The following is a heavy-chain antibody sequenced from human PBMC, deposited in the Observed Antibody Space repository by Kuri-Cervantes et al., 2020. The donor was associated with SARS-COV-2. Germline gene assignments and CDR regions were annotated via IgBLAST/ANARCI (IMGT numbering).Heavy chain of an antibody. CDR2: ISASSGNT. J-gene: IGHJ3*01. V-gene: IGHV1-18*04. D-gene: IGHD5-18*01. CDR1: GYTFTGYY. Sequence: ASVKVSCKASGYTFTGYYMHWVRQAPGQGLEWMGRISASSGNTTYLQKFQGRVTVTTDASTSTAYMELMSLRSDDTAVYFCARGGYIYGYDAFDVWGQGTKVTVSS. CDR3: ARGGYIYGYDAFDV.